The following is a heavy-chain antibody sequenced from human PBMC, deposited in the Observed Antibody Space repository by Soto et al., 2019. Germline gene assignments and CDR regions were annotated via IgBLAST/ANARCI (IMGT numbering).Heavy chain of an antibody. D-gene: IGHD3-10*01. CDR1: RGSVSSDLFY. Sequence: QVQLQESGPGLLRPSETLSLTCAVSRGSVSSDLFYWSWIRQPPGKGLEWIGYIYNSRSTNYNTSLKSRVTMSLDTPNNQFFLKLTSVTAADTAVYYCAREKRAGTRFDSWGQGTLVTVSS. J-gene: IGHJ5*01. CDR3: AREKRAGTRFDS. V-gene: IGHV4-61*01. CDR2: IYNSRST.